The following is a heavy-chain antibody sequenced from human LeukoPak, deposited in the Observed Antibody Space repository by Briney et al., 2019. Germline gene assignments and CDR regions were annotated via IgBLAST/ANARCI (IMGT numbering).Heavy chain of an antibody. V-gene: IGHV3-66*01. CDR1: GFTVSSNY. CDR3: ARGGDSSYYGDY. D-gene: IGHD3-22*01. Sequence: AGGSLRLSCAASGFTVSSNYMNWVRQAPGKGLGWVSLIYSGGSTHYADSVKGRFTISRDNSKNTLYLQMNSLRAEDTAVYYCARGGDSSYYGDYWGQGTLVTVSS. J-gene: IGHJ4*02. CDR2: IYSGGST.